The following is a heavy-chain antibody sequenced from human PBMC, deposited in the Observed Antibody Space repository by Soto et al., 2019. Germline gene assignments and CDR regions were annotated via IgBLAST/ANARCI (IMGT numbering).Heavy chain of an antibody. CDR1: GFTFSNYA. V-gene: IGHV3-23*01. Sequence: EVQLLESGGGLVQPGESLRLSCAASGFTFSNYAMIWVRQAPGKGPEWVSGISGSGTNTYYADSVEGRFTISRNNSTNSIMLQMNTLGSGDTAVDYWAEARGGRRITVFLVGGGEYAMDVWGQGTTVTVSS. J-gene: IGHJ6*02. CDR3: AEARGGRRITVFLVGGGEYAMDV. CDR2: ISGSGTNT. D-gene: IGHD3-3*01.